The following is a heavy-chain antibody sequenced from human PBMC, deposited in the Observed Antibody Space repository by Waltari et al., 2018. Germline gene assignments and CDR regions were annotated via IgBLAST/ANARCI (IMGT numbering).Heavy chain of an antibody. Sequence: QVQLPESGPGLVKPSETLSLTCTVSGGSISSHYWSWIRQPPGKGLEWIGYIYYSGSTNYNPSLKSRVTISVDTSKNQFSLKLSSVTAADTAVYYCARGGSFDYWGQGTLVTVSS. D-gene: IGHD2-15*01. J-gene: IGHJ4*02. CDR3: ARGGSFDY. CDR1: GGSISSHY. CDR2: IYYSGST. V-gene: IGHV4-59*11.